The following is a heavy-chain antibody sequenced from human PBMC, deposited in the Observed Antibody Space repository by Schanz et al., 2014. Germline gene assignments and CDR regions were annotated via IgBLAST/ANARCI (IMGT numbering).Heavy chain of an antibody. V-gene: IGHV4-59*12. CDR1: GGSISNYY. Sequence: QVQLQESGPGLVKPSETLSLTCTVSGGSISNYYWSWIRQPPGKGLEWIGYIYYRGSTYYNPSLKSRVTISTDMSRNQFSLRLKSVTAADTALYYCARERDALDIWGQGTMVIVSS. J-gene: IGHJ3*02. CDR2: IYYRGST. CDR3: ARERDALDI.